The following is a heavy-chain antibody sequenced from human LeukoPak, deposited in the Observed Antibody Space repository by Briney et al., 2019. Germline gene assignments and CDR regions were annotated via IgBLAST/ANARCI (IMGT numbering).Heavy chain of an antibody. CDR3: AKMRGMPREAYHFDR. CDR2: VGSGGTR. J-gene: IGHJ4*02. D-gene: IGHD1-26*01. V-gene: IGHV3-23*01. CDR1: GFNFNIYT. Sequence: GGSLRLSCAASGFNFNIYTMSWVRQAQGKGLEWISAVGSGGTRYYADSVKGRFTISRDNSANTVSLQMDSPRADDTAMYYCAKMRGMPREAYHFDRWGQGTLVAVSS.